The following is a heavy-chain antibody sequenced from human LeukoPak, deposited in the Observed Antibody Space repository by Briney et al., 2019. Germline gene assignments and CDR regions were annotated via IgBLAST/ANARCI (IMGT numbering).Heavy chain of an antibody. Sequence: SETLSLTCAVYGGSFSGYYWSWIRQPPGKGLEWIGEINDSGSTNYNPSLKSRVTISVDTSKNQFSLKLNSVTAADTAVYYCAREKMAGVPLFDYWGQGTLVTVSS. D-gene: IGHD5-24*01. J-gene: IGHJ4*02. CDR2: INDSGST. CDR3: AREKMAGVPLFDY. V-gene: IGHV4-34*01. CDR1: GGSFSGYY.